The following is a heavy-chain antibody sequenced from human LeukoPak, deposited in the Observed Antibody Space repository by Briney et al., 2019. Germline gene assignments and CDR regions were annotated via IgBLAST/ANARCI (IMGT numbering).Heavy chain of an antibody. CDR1: GFTFTSYS. D-gene: IGHD4-17*01. V-gene: IGHV3-48*04. CDR2: ISSSGVTI. J-gene: IGHJ6*03. Sequence: GGSLRLSCAASGFTFTSYSMSWIRQAPGKGLEWVSYISSSGVTIYYADSVKGRFTISRDNAKNSLYLQMNSLRAEDTAVYYCARDSNYGFIYMDVWGKGTTVTVSS. CDR3: ARDSNYGFIYMDV.